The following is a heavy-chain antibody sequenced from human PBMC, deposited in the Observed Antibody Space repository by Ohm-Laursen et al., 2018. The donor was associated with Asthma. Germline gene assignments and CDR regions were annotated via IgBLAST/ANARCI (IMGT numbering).Heavy chain of an antibody. D-gene: IGHD3-9*01. Sequence: TLSLTCAVSGGSVSSGSYYWSWIRQPPGKGLEWIGYIYYSGGTYYNPSLKSRVTISVDTSKNQFSLKLSSVTAADTAVYYCAARITIYFDPWGQGTLVTVSS. CDR3: AARITIYFDP. J-gene: IGHJ5*02. CDR1: GGSVSSGSYY. CDR2: IYYSGGT. V-gene: IGHV4-30-4*07.